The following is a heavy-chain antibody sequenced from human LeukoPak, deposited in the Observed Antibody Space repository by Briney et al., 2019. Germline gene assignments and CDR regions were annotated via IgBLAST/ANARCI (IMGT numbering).Heavy chain of an antibody. V-gene: IGHV3-33*01. J-gene: IGHJ4*02. Sequence: GGSLRLSCAASGFTFSSYGMHWVRQAPGKGLEWVAVIWYDGSNKYYADSVKGRFTISRDNSKNTLYLQMNSLRAEDTAVYYCARGITSYYFDYWGQGTLVTVSS. CDR2: IWYDGSNK. CDR1: GFTFSSYG. CDR3: ARGITSYYFDY.